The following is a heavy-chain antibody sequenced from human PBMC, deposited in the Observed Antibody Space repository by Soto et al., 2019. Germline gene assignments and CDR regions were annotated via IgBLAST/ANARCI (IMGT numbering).Heavy chain of an antibody. CDR3: ARSIAVPSGHIDH. Sequence: QVQLQESGPGLVKLSETLSLTCRVSGGSMSGYYWSWVRLAPGKGLEWIGYVYYTGSTNYNPSLQSRVSISVDTSNKHFSLSLSLVTAADTAVYFCARSIAVPSGHIDHWGQGIRVTISS. CDR2: VYYTGST. V-gene: IGHV4-59*01. CDR1: GGSMSGYY. J-gene: IGHJ4*02. D-gene: IGHD6-6*01.